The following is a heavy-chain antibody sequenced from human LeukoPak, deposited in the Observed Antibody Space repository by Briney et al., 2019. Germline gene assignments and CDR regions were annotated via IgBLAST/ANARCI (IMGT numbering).Heavy chain of an antibody. CDR2: ISAYNGNT. CDR1: GYTFTSYG. Sequence: ASVKVSCKASGYTFTSYGISWVRQAPGQGLEWMGWISAYNGNTNYAQKLQGRVTTTTDTSTSTAYMELRSLRSDDTAVYYCARKGRDWNYGYYYYGMDVWGQGTTVTVSS. J-gene: IGHJ6*02. CDR3: ARKGRDWNYGYYYYGMDV. V-gene: IGHV1-18*01. D-gene: IGHD1-7*01.